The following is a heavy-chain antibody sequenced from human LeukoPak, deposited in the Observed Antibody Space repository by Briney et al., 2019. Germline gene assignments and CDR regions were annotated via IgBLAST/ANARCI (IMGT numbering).Heavy chain of an antibody. J-gene: IGHJ6*03. Sequence: PSQTLSLTCTVSGGSISSGDYYWSWIRQPPGKGLEWIGYIYYSGSTYYNPSLKSRVTISVDTSKNQFSLKLSSVTAADSAVYYCAGAGRGEPAATQDYYYYYMDVWGKGTTVTVSS. CDR1: GGSISSGDYY. V-gene: IGHV4-30-4*08. CDR2: IYYSGST. CDR3: AGAGRGEPAATQDYYYYYMDV. D-gene: IGHD2-2*01.